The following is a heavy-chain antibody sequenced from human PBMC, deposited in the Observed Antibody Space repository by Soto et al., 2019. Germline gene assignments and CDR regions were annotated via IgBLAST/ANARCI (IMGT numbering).Heavy chain of an antibody. J-gene: IGHJ6*02. CDR1: GYSFTSYW. CDR3: AIHAYDFWSGHPNPRYYYGMDV. CDR2: IYPGDSNT. V-gene: IGHV5-51*01. Sequence: PGESLKISCKGSGYSFTSYWIGWVRQMPGKGLKRMEIIYPGDSNTRYSPTLKGQDTITVDKSISTAYMQWSSLKATDTNKKNYAIHAYDFWSGHPNPRYYYGMDVWGQGTTVTVSS. D-gene: IGHD3-3*01.